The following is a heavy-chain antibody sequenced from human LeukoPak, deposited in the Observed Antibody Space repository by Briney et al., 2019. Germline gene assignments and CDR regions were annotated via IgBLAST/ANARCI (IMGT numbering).Heavy chain of an antibody. V-gene: IGHV3-30*04. CDR2: ISYDGSNK. CDR3: AREEGLYYDSSGYFDY. J-gene: IGHJ4*02. CDR1: GFTFSSYA. D-gene: IGHD3-22*01. Sequence: PGGTLRLSCAASGFTFSSYAMHWVRQAPGKGLEWVAVISYDGSNKYYADSVKGRFTISRDNSKNTLYLQMNSLRAEDTAVYYCAREEGLYYDSSGYFDYWGQGTLVTVSS.